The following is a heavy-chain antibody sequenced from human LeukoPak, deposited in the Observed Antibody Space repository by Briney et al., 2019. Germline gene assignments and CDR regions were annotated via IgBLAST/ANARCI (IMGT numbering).Heavy chain of an antibody. CDR3: ARGSQSGIAETTNYYYYMDV. D-gene: IGHD6-13*01. J-gene: IGHJ6*03. Sequence: PSETLSLTCTVSGCSISSSSFHWGWIRQPPGKGLEWIGSIYNSGSTYYNPSLKSRVTISVDTSKNQFSLKLSSVTAADTAVYYCARGSQSGIAETTNYYYYMDVWGKGTTVTISS. CDR2: IYNSGST. CDR1: GCSISSSSFH. V-gene: IGHV4-39*07.